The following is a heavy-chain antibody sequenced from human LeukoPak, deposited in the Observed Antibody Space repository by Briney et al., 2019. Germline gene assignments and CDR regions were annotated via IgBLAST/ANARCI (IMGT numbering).Heavy chain of an antibody. J-gene: IGHJ4*02. Sequence: PGGSLRLSCAASGFTFSSYSMNWVRQAPGKGLEWVSYVSSSSSTIYYADSVKGRFTISRDNAKNSLYLQMNSLRDEDTAVYYCARGVYYESSGYYFFDYWGQGTLVTVSS. V-gene: IGHV3-48*02. CDR3: ARGVYYESSGYYFFDY. D-gene: IGHD3-22*01. CDR1: GFTFSSYS. CDR2: VSSSSSTI.